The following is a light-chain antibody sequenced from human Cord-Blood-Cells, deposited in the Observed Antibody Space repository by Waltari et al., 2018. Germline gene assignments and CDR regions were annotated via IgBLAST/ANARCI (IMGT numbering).Light chain of an antibody. CDR2: AAS. V-gene: IGKV1-39*01. J-gene: IGKJ1*01. Sequence: DIQLAQSPSSLSACVGDRVTITCRASQSISSYLNWYQQKPGKAPKLLIYAASSLQSGVPSRFSGSGSGTDFTLTISSLQPEDFATYYCQQSYSTPWTFGQGTTVEIK. CDR3: QQSYSTPWT. CDR1: QSISSY.